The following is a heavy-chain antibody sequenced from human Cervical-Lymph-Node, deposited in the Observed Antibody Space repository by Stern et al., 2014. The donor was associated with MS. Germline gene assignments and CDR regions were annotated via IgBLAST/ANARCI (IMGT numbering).Heavy chain of an antibody. D-gene: IGHD6-19*01. CDR3: ARDPKGADYFDY. CDR2: IWNDGRNK. V-gene: IGHV3-33*01. CDR1: GFTFRNYG. J-gene: IGHJ4*02. Sequence: VQLVESGGGVVQPGRSLRLSCAASGFTFRNYGMHWGRQAPGKGLEWVAGIWNDGRNKYYAESRKGRLTLSTNQSQTTLYLQLNSLRVEDTAVYYCARDPKGADYFDYWGQGTLVTVSS.